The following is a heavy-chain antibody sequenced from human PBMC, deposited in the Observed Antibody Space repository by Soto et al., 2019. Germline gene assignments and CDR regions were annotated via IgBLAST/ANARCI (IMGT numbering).Heavy chain of an antibody. Sequence: EVQLVESGGGLVQPGGSLKLSCAASGFTFSGSAMHWVRQASGKGLEWVGRIRSKANSYATAYAASVKGSFTISRDDSKNTAYLQMNSLKTEDTAVYYCTRPRGYCSSTSCYAGWFDPWGQGTLVTVSS. CDR2: IRSKANSYAT. J-gene: IGHJ5*02. CDR1: GFTFSGSA. CDR3: TRPRGYCSSTSCYAGWFDP. D-gene: IGHD2-2*01. V-gene: IGHV3-73*01.